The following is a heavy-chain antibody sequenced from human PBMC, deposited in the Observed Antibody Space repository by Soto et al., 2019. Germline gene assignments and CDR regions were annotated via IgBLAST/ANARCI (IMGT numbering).Heavy chain of an antibody. D-gene: IGHD4-17*01. CDR2: ISWDGGST. J-gene: IGHJ4*02. CDR3: AKDTYGDYVGIDY. Sequence: GGSLRLSCAASGFTFDDYTMPWVRQAPGKGLEWVSLISWDGGSTYYADSVKGRFTISRDNSKNSLYLQMNSLRTEDTALYYCAKDTYGDYVGIDYWGQGTLVTVSS. V-gene: IGHV3-43*01. CDR1: GFTFDDYT.